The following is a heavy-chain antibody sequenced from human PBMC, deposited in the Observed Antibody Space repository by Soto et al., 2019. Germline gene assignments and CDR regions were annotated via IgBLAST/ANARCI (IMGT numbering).Heavy chain of an antibody. Sequence: WETLSLTCAVSGGSISSYYWSWIRQPPGKGLEWIGYIYYSGSTNYNPSLKSRVTISVGTSKNQFSLKLSSVTAADTAVYYCARDRRIDSSGYYEWFDPWGQGTLVTVSS. CDR3: ARDRRIDSSGYYEWFDP. CDR2: IYYSGST. J-gene: IGHJ5*02. D-gene: IGHD3-22*01. V-gene: IGHV4-59*01. CDR1: GGSISSYY.